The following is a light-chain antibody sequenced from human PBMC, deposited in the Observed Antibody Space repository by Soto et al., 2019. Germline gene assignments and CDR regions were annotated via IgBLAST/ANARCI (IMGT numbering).Light chain of an antibody. J-gene: IGLJ2*01. V-gene: IGLV2-23*02. Sequence: QSVLTQPASVSGSPGQSITISCTGTSSDVGSYNLVSWYQQHPSKAPKLMIYEVSKRPSGVSNRFSGSKSGNTASLTISGLQADDEADYYCCSYAGSSTPVVFGGGTQPTVL. CDR1: SSDVGSYNL. CDR2: EVS. CDR3: CSYAGSSTPVV.